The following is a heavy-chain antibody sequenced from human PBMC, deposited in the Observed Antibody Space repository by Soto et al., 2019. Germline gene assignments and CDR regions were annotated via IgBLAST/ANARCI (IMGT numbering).Heavy chain of an antibody. CDR1: GFTFSSYG. J-gene: IGHJ4*02. CDR3: AKDLGYCSGGSCFTGDY. CDR2: ISYDGGNK. V-gene: IGHV3-30*18. D-gene: IGHD2-15*01. Sequence: GGSLRLSCAASGFTFSSYGMHWVRQAPGKGLEWVAVISYDGGNKYYADSVKGRFTISRDNSKNTLYLQMNSLRAEDTAVYYCAKDLGYCSGGSCFTGDYWGQGTLVTVS.